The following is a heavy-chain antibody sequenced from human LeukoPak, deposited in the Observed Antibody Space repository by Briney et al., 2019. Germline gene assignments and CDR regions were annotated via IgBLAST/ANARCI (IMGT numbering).Heavy chain of an antibody. V-gene: IGHV3-23*01. CDR3: AKGEYDFWSGYYLLTHFDY. D-gene: IGHD3-3*01. Sequence: GGSLRPSCAASGFTFSSYAMSWVRQAPGKGLEWVSAISGSGGSTYYADSVKGRFTISRDNSKNTLYLQMNSLRAEDTAVYYCAKGEYDFWSGYYLLTHFDYWGQGTLVTVSS. CDR1: GFTFSSYA. CDR2: ISGSGGST. J-gene: IGHJ4*02.